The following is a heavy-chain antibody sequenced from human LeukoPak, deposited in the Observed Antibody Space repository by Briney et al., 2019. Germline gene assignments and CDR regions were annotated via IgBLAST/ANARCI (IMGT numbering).Heavy chain of an antibody. J-gene: IGHJ1*01. CDR1: GFTFSSYS. CDR3: ARAGGVVVVAAATPHAEYFQH. D-gene: IGHD2-15*01. V-gene: IGHV3-21*01. Sequence: SGGSLRLSCAASGFTFSSYSMNWVRQAPGKGLEWVSSISSSSSYIYYADSVKGRFTISRDNAKNSLYLQMNSLRAEDTAVYYCARAGGVVVVAAATPHAEYFQHWGQGTLVTVSS. CDR2: ISSSSSYI.